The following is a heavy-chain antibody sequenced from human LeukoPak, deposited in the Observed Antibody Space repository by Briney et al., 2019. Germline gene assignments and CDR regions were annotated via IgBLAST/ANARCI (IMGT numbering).Heavy chain of an antibody. CDR1: GVSISSGDYY. CDR3: AREVRYYYDSSGYYSRDLYYYYGMDV. CDR2: IYYSGST. D-gene: IGHD3-22*01. V-gene: IGHV4-30-4*01. Sequence: KPSETLSLTCTVSGVSISSGDYYWSWIRQPPGKGLEWIGYIYYSGSTYYNPSLKSRVTISVDTSKNQFSLKLSSVTAADTAVYYCAREVRYYYDSSGYYSRDLYYYYGMDVWGQGTTVTVSS. J-gene: IGHJ6*02.